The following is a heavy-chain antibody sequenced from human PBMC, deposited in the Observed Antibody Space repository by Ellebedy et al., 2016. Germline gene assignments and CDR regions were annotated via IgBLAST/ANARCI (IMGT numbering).Heavy chain of an antibody. J-gene: IGHJ4*02. CDR2: ISPKSGGT. D-gene: IGHD3-10*01. CDR1: RYTFTGYY. V-gene: IGHV1-2*02. Sequence: ASVKVSXKASRYTFTGYYMHWVRQAPGQGPEWMGWISPKSGGTNYAQKFQGRVTLTRDTSIRTAYMELRNLRSDDTALYYCAKEDRGYGSGRGVPDYWGQGTLVTVSS. CDR3: AKEDRGYGSGRGVPDY.